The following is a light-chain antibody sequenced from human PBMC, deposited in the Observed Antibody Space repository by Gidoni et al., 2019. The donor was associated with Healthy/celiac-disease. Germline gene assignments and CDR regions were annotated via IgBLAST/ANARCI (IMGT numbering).Light chain of an antibody. CDR1: SSDVGGYNY. CDR3: SSYTSSSTLV. V-gene: IGLV2-14*01. Sequence: QSALTQPASVPGSPGQSITISCTGTSSDVGGYNYVSWYQQHPGKAPQLMIYEVSNRPSGVSKRFSGSKSGNTASLTISGIQAEDEADYYCSSYTSSSTLVFGGGTKLTVL. J-gene: IGLJ3*02. CDR2: EVS.